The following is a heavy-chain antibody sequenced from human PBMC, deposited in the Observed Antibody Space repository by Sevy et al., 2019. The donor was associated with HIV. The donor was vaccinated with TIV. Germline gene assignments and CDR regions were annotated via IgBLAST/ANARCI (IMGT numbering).Heavy chain of an antibody. CDR1: GFDFRTYP. J-gene: IGHJ4*01. D-gene: IGHD4-17*01. CDR3: VRDYAVAFDH. Sequence: GGSLRLSCVASGFDFRTYPMNWVRQAPGKGLEWISNIRAENSGTNYADSVKGRFTVSRDNAQNSLYLQMNSRRVEDSAVYYCVRDYAVAFDHWGHGVLVTVSS. CDR2: IRAENSGT. V-gene: IGHV3-48*04.